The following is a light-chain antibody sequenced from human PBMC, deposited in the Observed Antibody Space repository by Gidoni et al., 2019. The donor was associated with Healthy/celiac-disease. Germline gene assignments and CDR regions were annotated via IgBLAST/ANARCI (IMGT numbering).Light chain of an antibody. V-gene: IGLV3-1*01. CDR1: KLGDKY. CDR3: QAWDSSTWV. Sequence: SYELPQPPSMSLSPGPTASITCSGDKLGDKYACWYQQKPGQSPVLVIYQDSKRPSGIPERFSGSNSGNTATLTISGTQAMDEADYYCQAWDSSTWVFGGGTKLTVL. J-gene: IGLJ3*02. CDR2: QDS.